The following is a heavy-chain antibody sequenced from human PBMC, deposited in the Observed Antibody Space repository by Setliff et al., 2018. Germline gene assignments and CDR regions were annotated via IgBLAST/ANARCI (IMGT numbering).Heavy chain of an antibody. D-gene: IGHD2-2*02. Sequence: ASVKVSCKASGGTFSSYAISWVRQAPGQGLEWMGGIIPIFGTANYAQKFQGRVTITTDESTSTAYMELSSLRSEDTAVYYCARDSRGLVPAAIEGSYYYYGMDVWGQGTTVTVSS. CDR3: ARDSRGLVPAAIEGSYYYYGMDV. CDR1: GGTFSSYA. V-gene: IGHV1-69*05. J-gene: IGHJ6*02. CDR2: IIPIFGTA.